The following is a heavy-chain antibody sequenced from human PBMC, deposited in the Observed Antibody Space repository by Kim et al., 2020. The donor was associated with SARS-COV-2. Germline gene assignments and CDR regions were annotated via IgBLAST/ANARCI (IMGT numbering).Heavy chain of an antibody. D-gene: IGHD5-18*01. CDR1: GFTFSSYS. V-gene: IGHV3-21*01. J-gene: IGHJ6*02. Sequence: GGSLRLSCAASGFTFSSYSMNWVRQAPGKGLEWVSSISSSSSYIYYADSVKGRFTISRDNAKNSLYLRMNSLRAEDTAVYYCARDRIQLWLQDYYYYYGMDVWGQGTTVTVSS. CDR2: ISSSSSYI. CDR3: ARDRIQLWLQDYYYYYGMDV.